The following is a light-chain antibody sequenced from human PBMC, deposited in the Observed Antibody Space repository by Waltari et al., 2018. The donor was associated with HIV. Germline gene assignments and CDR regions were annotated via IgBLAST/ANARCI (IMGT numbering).Light chain of an antibody. CDR1: SGYNNYK. Sequence: QPVLTQPPSASASLGASVTLPCTLSSGYNNYKVDWYQQRPGKGPRFVMRVGTGGIVGSKGDGIPDHFSVLGSGLNRYLTIKNIQEEDESDYHCGADHGSGNNSMFGGGTKLTVL. CDR3: GADHGSGNNSM. V-gene: IGLV9-49*01. J-gene: IGLJ2*01. CDR2: VGTGGIVG.